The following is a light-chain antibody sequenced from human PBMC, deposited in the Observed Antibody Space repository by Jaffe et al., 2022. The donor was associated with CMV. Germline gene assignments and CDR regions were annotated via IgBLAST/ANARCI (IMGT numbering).Light chain of an antibody. V-gene: IGKV1-12*01. CDR2: SAS. J-gene: IGKJ5*01. CDR3: QQANSFPIT. Sequence: DIQMTQSPSSVSASVGDRVTITCRASQAISSWLAWYQQKPGKAPKLLIYSASSLHNGVSSRFSGSGSGTDFTLTISSLQPEDFATYYCQQANSFPITFGQGTRLEIK. CDR1: QAISSW.